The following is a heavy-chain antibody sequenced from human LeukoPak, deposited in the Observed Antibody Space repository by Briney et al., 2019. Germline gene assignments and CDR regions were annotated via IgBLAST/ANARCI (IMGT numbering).Heavy chain of an antibody. Sequence: SQTLSLTCTVSGGSISSGSYYWSWIRQPAGKGLEWIGHIYTSGSTTYNPSLKSRPTISVDTSKNQFSLNLSSVTAADTAVYYCARDGAFDIWGQGTMVTVSS. CDR1: GGSISSGSYY. J-gene: IGHJ3*02. V-gene: IGHV4-61*09. CDR2: IYTSGST. CDR3: ARDGAFDI.